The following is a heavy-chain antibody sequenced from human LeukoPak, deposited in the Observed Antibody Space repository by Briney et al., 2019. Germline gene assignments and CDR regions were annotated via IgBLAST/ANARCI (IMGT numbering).Heavy chain of an antibody. CDR1: GYSFTSYS. Sequence: LGESLKFSWKGSGYSFTSYSSGGLGQMPGKGREGMGIIFPADSDTRYSPSLQGQVTISADKSSVDKSIITAYLQWSSLKASDTAMYYCASPAGVGAYDASDIWGQGTMVTVSS. CDR3: ASPAGVGAYDASDI. J-gene: IGHJ3*02. D-gene: IGHD1-26*01. V-gene: IGHV5-51*01. CDR2: IFPADSDT.